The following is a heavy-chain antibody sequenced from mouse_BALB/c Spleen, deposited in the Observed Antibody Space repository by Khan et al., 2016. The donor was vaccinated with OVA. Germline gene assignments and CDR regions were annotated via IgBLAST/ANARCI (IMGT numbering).Heavy chain of an antibody. CDR2: IYTYTGKP. CDR1: GYTFTNYG. V-gene: IGHV9-3-1*01. D-gene: IGHD2-10*01. Sequence: QVQLQQSGPELMKPGQTVKISCNVSGYTFTNYGINWVKQPPGKGLEWMGWIYTYTGKPKYADDFKGRFAFSLETSASTTYLQIYNINSEDTATSFCERRAYFTYATAYWGQGTSVTVSS. CDR3: ERRAYFTYATAY. J-gene: IGHJ4*01.